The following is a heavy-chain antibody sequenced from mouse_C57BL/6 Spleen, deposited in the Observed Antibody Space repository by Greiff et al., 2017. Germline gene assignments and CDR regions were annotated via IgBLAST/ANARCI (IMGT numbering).Heavy chain of an antibody. D-gene: IGHD2-4*01. CDR2: IDPSDSET. CDR3: AVYDYAWYFDV. CDR1: GYTFTSYW. V-gene: IGHV1-52*01. Sequence: QVHVKQSGAELVRPGSSVKLSCKASGYTFTSYWMHWVKQRPIQGLEWIGNIDPSDSETHYNQKFKDKATLTVDKSSSTAYMQLSSLTSEDSAVYYCAVYDYAWYFDVWGTGTTVTVSS. J-gene: IGHJ1*03.